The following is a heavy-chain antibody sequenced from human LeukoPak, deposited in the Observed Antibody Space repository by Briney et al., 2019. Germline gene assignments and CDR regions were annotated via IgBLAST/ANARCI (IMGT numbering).Heavy chain of an antibody. J-gene: IGHJ4*02. Sequence: PGGSLRLSCAASGFTFSSYVMHWVRQAPGKGLEWVAFIRYDGSNKYYADSVKGRFTISRDNSKSTLYLQMNSLRAEDTAVYYCAKDLIGSGWIFDYWGQGTLVTVSS. CDR3: AKDLIGSGWIFDY. D-gene: IGHD6-19*01. CDR2: IRYDGSNK. V-gene: IGHV3-30*02. CDR1: GFTFSSYV.